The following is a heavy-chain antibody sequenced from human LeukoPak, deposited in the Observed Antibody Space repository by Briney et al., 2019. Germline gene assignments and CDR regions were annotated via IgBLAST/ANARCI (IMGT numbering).Heavy chain of an antibody. V-gene: IGHV3-7*03. CDR2: INSDGSEG. D-gene: IGHD6-6*01. J-gene: IGHJ3*01. Sequence: GGSLRLSCAVSGFTFSGFWMSWSRQAPGKGLEWVASINSDGSEGHYADVVKGRFTISRDNAKNSLYLQINSLRAEDTAVYYCARSSYSSSSSVWGQGTMVTVSS. CDR3: ARSSYSSSSSV. CDR1: GFTFSGFW.